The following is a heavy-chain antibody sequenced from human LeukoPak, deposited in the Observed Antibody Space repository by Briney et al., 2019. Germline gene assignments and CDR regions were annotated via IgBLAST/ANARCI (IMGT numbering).Heavy chain of an antibody. D-gene: IGHD5-18*01. CDR2: IKQDGSEK. CDR3: ARERDSWIQLWLCYFDY. V-gene: IGHV3-7*01. CDR1: GFTFSSYW. Sequence: GGSLRLSCAASGFTFSSYWMSWVRLAPGKGLEWVANIKQDGSEKYYVDSVKGRFTISRDNAKNSLYLQMNSLRAEDTAVYYCARERDSWIQLWLCYFDYWGQGTLVTVSS. J-gene: IGHJ4*02.